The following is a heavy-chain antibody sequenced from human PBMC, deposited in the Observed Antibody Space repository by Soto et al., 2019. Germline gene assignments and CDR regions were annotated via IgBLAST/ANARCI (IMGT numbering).Heavy chain of an antibody. CDR2: INPSGGST. J-gene: IGHJ6*01. CDR1: GYPFPSYY. Sequence: GDSRNICYNESGYPFPSYYMHWVRQAPGQGLEWMGIINPSGGSTSYAQKFQGRVTMTWDTSTSTVSMELSSLRSEDTAVYYCARDEYSSGWYYYYGMDVCGQGPTFP. D-gene: IGHD6-19*01. V-gene: IGHV1-46*01. CDR3: ARDEYSSGWYYYYGMDV.